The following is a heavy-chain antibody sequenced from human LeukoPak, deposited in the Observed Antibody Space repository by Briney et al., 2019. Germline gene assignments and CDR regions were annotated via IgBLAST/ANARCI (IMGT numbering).Heavy chain of an antibody. D-gene: IGHD3-10*01. CDR3: ARATGTRWFDR. CDR2: IWYDGTNK. CDR1: GFAFSSFG. J-gene: IGHJ5*02. Sequence: PVGSLRLSCAASGFAFSSFGMHWVRQAPGKGLEWVAVIWYDGTNKYYADSVKGRFTISRDNSKYTLYLQMNSLRAEDTAVYYCARATGTRWFDRWGQGILVTVSS. V-gene: IGHV3-33*01.